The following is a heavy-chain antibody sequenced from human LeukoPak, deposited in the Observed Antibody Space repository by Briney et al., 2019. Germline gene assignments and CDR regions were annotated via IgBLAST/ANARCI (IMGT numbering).Heavy chain of an antibody. CDR1: GFTVSSNY. D-gene: IGHD3-10*01. Sequence: GGSLRLSCAASGFTVSSNYMSWVRQAPGKGLEWVSVIHSGGSTYYADSVKGRFTISRDNSKNTLYLQMNSLRAEDTAVYYCARDSLGDPTYYFDYWGQGTLVTVSS. V-gene: IGHV3-53*05. CDR2: IHSGGST. CDR3: ARDSLGDPTYYFDY. J-gene: IGHJ4*02.